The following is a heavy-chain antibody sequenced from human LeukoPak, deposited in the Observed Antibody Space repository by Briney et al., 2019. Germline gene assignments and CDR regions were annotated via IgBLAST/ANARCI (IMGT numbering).Heavy chain of an antibody. CDR1: GFTFSIYA. J-gene: IGHJ3*02. CDR3: ARDTEDSGSYYFDAFDI. V-gene: IGHV3-23*01. D-gene: IGHD1-26*01. CDR2: ISGSGSGT. Sequence: GGSLRLSCVASGFTFSIYAMHWVRQAPGKGLEWVSLISGSGSGTKYADSVKGRFIISRDNAKNSLYLQMNSLRAEDTAVYYCARDTEDSGSYYFDAFDIWGQGTMVTVSS.